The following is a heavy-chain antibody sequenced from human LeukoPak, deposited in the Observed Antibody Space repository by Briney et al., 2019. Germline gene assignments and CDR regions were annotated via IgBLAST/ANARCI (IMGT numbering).Heavy chain of an antibody. D-gene: IGHD5-24*01. Sequence: GGSLRLSCAASGFTFSNAWMSWVRQAPGKGLEWVGRIKSKTDGGTTDYAAPVKGRFTISRDDSKNTLYLQMNSLKTEDTAVYYCTAELLTERDEDAFDIWGQGTMVTVSS. V-gene: IGHV3-15*01. CDR3: TAELLTERDEDAFDI. CDR2: IKSKTDGGTT. CDR1: GFTFSNAW. J-gene: IGHJ3*02.